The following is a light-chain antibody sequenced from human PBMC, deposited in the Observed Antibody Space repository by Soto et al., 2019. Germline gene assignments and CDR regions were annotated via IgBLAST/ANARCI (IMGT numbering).Light chain of an antibody. J-gene: IGKJ1*01. CDR2: GAS. V-gene: IGKV3-20*01. CDR1: QSVSNSY. Sequence: EIVLTQSPGTLSLSPWERATLSCRASQSVSNSYLAWYQQIPGQAPRLLIYGASSRATGIPDRFSASGSGTDFTLTISRLEPEDFAVYYCQQYGTSSSTFGQGTKVDIK. CDR3: QQYGTSSST.